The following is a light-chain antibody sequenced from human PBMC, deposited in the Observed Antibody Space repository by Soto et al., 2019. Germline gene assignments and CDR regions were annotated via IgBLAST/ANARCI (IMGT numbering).Light chain of an antibody. Sequence: EIVLTQSPGTLSLSPGERATLSCRASQSVSSSYLAWYQQKPGQAPRLLIYSASSRATGIPDRFSGSGSGTDFTLTISRLEPEDFAVYYCQQYGSSPPTLTFGGGTKLEIK. V-gene: IGKV3-20*01. J-gene: IGKJ4*01. CDR3: QQYGSSPPTLT. CDR1: QSVSSSY. CDR2: SAS.